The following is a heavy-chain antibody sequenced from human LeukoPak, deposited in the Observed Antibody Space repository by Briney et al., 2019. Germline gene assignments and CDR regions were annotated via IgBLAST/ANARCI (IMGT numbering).Heavy chain of an antibody. J-gene: IGHJ4*02. V-gene: IGHV1-18*01. CDR1: GYTFTSYG. CDR2: ISAYNGNT. D-gene: IGHD2-2*01. CDR3: ARVRSTDIGVVPAASYFDY. Sequence: ASVKVSCKASGYTFTSYGISWVRQAPGQGLEWMGWISAYNGNTNYAQKLQGRVTMTTDTSTSTAYMELRSLRSDDTAVYYCARVRSTDIGVVPAASYFDYWGQGTLVTVSS.